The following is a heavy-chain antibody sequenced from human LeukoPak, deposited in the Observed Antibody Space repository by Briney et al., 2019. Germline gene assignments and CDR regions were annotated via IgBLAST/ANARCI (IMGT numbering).Heavy chain of an antibody. J-gene: IGHJ4*02. D-gene: IGHD4-17*01. V-gene: IGHV1-18*01. CDR3: ARAPRDYGDYEFDY. CDR1: GYTFTSYS. CDR2: ISAYNGNT. Sequence: GASVKVSCKASGYTFTSYSISWVRQAPGQGLEWMGWISAYNGNTNYAQKLQGRVTMTTDTSTSTAYMELRSPRSDDTAVYYCARAPRDYGDYEFDYWGQGTLVTVSS.